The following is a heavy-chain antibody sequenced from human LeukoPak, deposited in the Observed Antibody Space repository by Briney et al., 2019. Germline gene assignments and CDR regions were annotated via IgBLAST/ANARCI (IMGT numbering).Heavy chain of an antibody. V-gene: IGHV3-74*01. CDR1: GFTFSTYW. D-gene: IGHD6-19*01. CDR2: IDTDGSDT. CDR3: ARANSSAWHNFDF. J-gene: IGHJ4*02. Sequence: TGGSLRLSCAASGFTFSTYWMHWVRQAPGKGLVWVSRIDTDGSDTTYADSVKGRFTISRDNSRDTLYLEMNSVRAEDRAVYYCARANSSAWHNFDFWGQGTLVTVSS.